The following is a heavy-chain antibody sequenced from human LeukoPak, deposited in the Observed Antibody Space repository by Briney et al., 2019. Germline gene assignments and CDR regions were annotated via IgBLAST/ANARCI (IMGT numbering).Heavy chain of an antibody. J-gene: IGHJ4*02. CDR2: IYHSGST. D-gene: IGHD3-22*01. CDR1: GGSISSGSYY. V-gene: IGHV4-39*07. Sequence: PSETLSLTCTVSGGSISSGSYYWSWIRQPAGKGLEWIGSIYHSGSTYYNPSLKSRVTISVDTSKNQFSLKLSSVTAADTAVYYCARYLHYYDSSGYYYYFDYWGQGTLVTVSS. CDR3: ARYLHYYDSSGYYYYFDY.